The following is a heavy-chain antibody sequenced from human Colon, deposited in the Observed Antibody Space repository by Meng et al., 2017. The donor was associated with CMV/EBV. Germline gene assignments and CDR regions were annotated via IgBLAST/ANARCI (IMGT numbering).Heavy chain of an antibody. CDR3: ARGCGLTSCNPSYYALDV. Sequence: SETLSLTCTVSNGSLGNFYWACVRQPPGKGLEWIGYIYSGGSNNYNPSLESRLTMSVDTSKTQFSLNLDSLTAADTSVYFCARGCGLTSCNPSYYALDVWGRGIMVTVSS. D-gene: IGHD2-2*01. J-gene: IGHJ6*02. CDR1: NGSLGNFY. CDR2: IYSGGSN. V-gene: IGHV4-59*01.